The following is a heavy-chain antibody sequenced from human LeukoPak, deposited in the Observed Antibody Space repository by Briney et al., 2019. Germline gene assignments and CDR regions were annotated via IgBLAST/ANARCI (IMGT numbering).Heavy chain of an antibody. J-gene: IGHJ4*02. Sequence: PGGSLRLSCATSGFTFSSYAMSWVRQAPGKGLEWVSGIVASGGSTYYADSVKGRFTISRDNSKNTLYLQMNSLRTEDTAVYYCAKAEGYDILTGLDYWGQGTLVTVSS. D-gene: IGHD3-9*01. V-gene: IGHV3-23*01. CDR3: AKAEGYDILTGLDY. CDR2: IVASGGST. CDR1: GFTFSSYA.